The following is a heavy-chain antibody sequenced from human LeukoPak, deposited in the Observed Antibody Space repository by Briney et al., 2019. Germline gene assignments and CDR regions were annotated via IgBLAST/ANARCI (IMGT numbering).Heavy chain of an antibody. CDR2: IRNKANTYTT. V-gene: IGHV3-72*01. D-gene: IGHD6-13*01. Sequence: GGSLRLSCAASGFTFSDYYMDWVRQASGKGLDWVARIRNKANTYTTEYAASVKGRFTISRDESKNSLYLQMNSLKTEDTAVYFCAGAGVGTRYFDLWGCGTLVTVSS. CDR1: GFTFSDYY. J-gene: IGHJ2*01. CDR3: AGAGVGTRYFDL.